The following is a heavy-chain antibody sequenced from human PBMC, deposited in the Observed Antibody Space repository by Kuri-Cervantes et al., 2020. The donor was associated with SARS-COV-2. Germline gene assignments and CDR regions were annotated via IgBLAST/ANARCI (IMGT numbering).Heavy chain of an antibody. J-gene: IGHJ6*02. CDR2: ISGSGGST. Sequence: GGSLRLSCAASGFTFSSYAMSWVRQAPGKGLEWVSAISGSGGSTYYADSVKGRFTISRDNSKNTLYLQMNSLRAEDTAVYYCARATYYYYYGMDVWGQGTTVTVSS. CDR1: GFTFSSYA. CDR3: ARATYYYYYGMDV. V-gene: IGHV3-23*01.